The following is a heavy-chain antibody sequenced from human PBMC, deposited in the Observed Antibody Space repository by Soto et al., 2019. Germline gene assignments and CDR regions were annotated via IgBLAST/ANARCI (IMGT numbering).Heavy chain of an antibody. V-gene: IGHV4-4*02. CDR1: GESISSSNW. CDR3: ARENDFWSGPNGLDV. CDR2: IYHSGNT. Sequence: QVQLQESGPRLVKPSGTLSLTCAVSGESISSSNWWSWVRQPPGKGLEWIGEIYHSGNTKYNPSLKSRVTISVDKSKNQFSLKLNSVTAADTAVYYCARENDFWSGPNGLDVWGQGTTVTVSS. D-gene: IGHD3-3*01. J-gene: IGHJ6*02.